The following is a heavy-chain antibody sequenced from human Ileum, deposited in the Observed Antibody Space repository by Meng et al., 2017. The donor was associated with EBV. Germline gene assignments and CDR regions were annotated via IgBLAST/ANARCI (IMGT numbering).Heavy chain of an antibody. CDR1: GLSLSNYG. J-gene: IGHJ4*02. Sequence: QVRLWVAGAGVGQPWTCLRCFCAASGLSLSNYGMPWVRQAPGKGLEWVALISPYGIWYPESVKGRFTVSRDNSKNTFYLQMNSLRFEDTAVYYCARDGIGWYPGDYWGRGTLVTVSS. CDR2: ISPYGI. CDR3: ARDGIGWYPGDY. V-gene: IGHV3-30*03. D-gene: IGHD6-19*01.